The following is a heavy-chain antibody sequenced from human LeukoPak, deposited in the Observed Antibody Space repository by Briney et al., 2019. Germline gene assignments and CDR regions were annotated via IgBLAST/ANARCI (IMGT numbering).Heavy chain of an antibody. CDR3: ARDHGGGSYFDY. V-gene: IGHV3-30*04. CDR2: ISYDGSNE. J-gene: IGHJ4*02. CDR1: GFTFSSYA. D-gene: IGHD2-15*01. Sequence: GRSLRLSCAASGFTFSSYAMHWVRQAPGKGLEWVAVISYDGSNEYYADSVKGRFTISRDNSKNTLYLQMNSLRAEDTAVYYCARDHGGGSYFDYWGQGTLVTVSS.